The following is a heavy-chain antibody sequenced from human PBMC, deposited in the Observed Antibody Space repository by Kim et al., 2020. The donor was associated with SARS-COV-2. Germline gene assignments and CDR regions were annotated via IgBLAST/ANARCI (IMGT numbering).Heavy chain of an antibody. D-gene: IGHD3-3*01. CDR2: INPSGGST. V-gene: IGHV1-46*01. J-gene: IGHJ3*02. CDR1: GYTFTSYY. CDR3: ARSYSTYYDFWSGYYDAFDI. Sequence: ASVKVSCKASGYTFTSYYMHWVRQAPGQGLEWMGIINPSGGSTSYAQKFQGRVTMTRDTSTSTVYMELSSLRSEDTAVYYCARSYSTYYDFWSGYYDAFDIWGQGTMVTVSS.